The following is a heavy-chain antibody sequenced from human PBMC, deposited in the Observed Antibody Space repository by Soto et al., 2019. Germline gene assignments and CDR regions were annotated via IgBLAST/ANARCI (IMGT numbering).Heavy chain of an antibody. V-gene: IGHV5-51*01. J-gene: IGHJ6*02. CDR3: ARSAPVQYDFWRGSYGTDV. CDR2: IYPGDSDT. Sequence: PGVSRKEAWISTDDGFTIYCIGWVRQMPGKGLEWMGVIYPGDSDTRYSPSFQGQVTISADKSISTAYLQWSSLKASDTAMYYCARSAPVQYDFWRGSYGTDVLRHGTLVT. D-gene: IGHD3-3*01. CDR1: DDGFTIYC.